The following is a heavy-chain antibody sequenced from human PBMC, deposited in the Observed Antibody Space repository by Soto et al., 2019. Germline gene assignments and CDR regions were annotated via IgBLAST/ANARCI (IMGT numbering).Heavy chain of an antibody. D-gene: IGHD3-16*02. CDR3: EKDRGPLMITFGGVIVDPYYYGMDV. V-gene: IGHV3-30*18. Sequence: QVQLVESGGGVVQPGRSLRLSCAASGFTFSSYGMHWVRQAPGKGLEWVAVISYDGSNKYYADSVKGRFTISRDNSKNTLYLQMNSLRAEDTAVYYCEKDRGPLMITFGGVIVDPYYYGMDVWGQGTTVTVSS. CDR2: ISYDGSNK. CDR1: GFTFSSYG. J-gene: IGHJ6*02.